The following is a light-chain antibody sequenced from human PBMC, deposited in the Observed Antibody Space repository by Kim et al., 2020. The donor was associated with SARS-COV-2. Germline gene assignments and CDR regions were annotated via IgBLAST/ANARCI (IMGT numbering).Light chain of an antibody. CDR1: QTIISR. CDR2: GAS. V-gene: IGKV1-5*03. Sequence: CACVGDSVTMTCRASQTIISRMAWYQQKPGKVPTLLIYGASTIESGVASRFSGSRSETEFTLPISSLQPNDFTTYSCQQYNDYSATFGQGTKLEI. CDR3: QQYNDYSAT. J-gene: IGKJ2*01.